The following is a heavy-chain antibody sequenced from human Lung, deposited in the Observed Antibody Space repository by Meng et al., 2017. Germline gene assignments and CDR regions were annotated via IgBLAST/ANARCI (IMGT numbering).Heavy chain of an antibody. V-gene: IGHV1-69*10. CDR2: IIPVLGIA. D-gene: IGHD2-2*01. CDR3: ATEYCGSTSCYVHF. J-gene: IGHJ4*02. CDR1: GGTVTTYT. Sequence: QVQLEQSVAEVKKRGSAVKASCKASGGTVTTYTFNWVRQAPGHGLDWMGQIIPVLGIANYAQKFQGRVTITADKSTSTAYMELSSLTHDNTAIYFCATEYCGSTSCYVHFWGLGPLVTVSS.